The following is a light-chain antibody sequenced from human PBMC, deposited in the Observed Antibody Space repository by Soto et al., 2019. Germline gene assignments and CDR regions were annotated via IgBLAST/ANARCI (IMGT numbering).Light chain of an antibody. CDR1: QRVSSS. J-gene: IGKJ4*01. CDR2: DAS. CDR3: QQRSNWPPLT. Sequence: EIVLTQSPATLSLSPGERATLSCRASQRVSSSLAWSQQKPGQAPRLLIYDASTRATGIPARCSGSGSWTDFTLTISSLEPEDFAVYYCQQRSNWPPLTFGGGTKVEIK. V-gene: IGKV3-11*01.